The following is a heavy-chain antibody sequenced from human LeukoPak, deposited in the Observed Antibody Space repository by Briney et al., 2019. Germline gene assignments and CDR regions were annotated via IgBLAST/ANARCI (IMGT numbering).Heavy chain of an antibody. CDR2: INAGNGNT. J-gene: IGHJ4*02. CDR1: GYTFTSYA. V-gene: IGHV1-3*01. CDR3: ARDECSTTSCYPSPKLRY. Sequence: ASVKVSCKASGYTFTSYAMHWVRQAPGQRLEWMGWINAGNGNTKYSQKFQGRVTITRDTSASTAYMELSSLRAEDTAVYYCARDECSTTSCYPSPKLRYWGQGTLVTVSS. D-gene: IGHD2-2*01.